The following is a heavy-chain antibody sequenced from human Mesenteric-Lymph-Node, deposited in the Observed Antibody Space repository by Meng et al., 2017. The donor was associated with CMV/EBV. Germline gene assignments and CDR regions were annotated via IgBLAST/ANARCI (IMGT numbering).Heavy chain of an antibody. CDR3: TSRLLTTNDS. D-gene: IGHD4-11*01. Sequence: GESLKISCAASGFAFSNVWMNWVRQAPGKGLEWLGRIKTKPEDETTDYIAPVKGRFTISRDDSKHTLFLQMNSLKTEDTAVYYCTSRLLTTNDSWGQGVLVTVSS. J-gene: IGHJ4*02. CDR2: IKTKPEDETT. CDR1: GFAFSNVW. V-gene: IGHV3-15*01.